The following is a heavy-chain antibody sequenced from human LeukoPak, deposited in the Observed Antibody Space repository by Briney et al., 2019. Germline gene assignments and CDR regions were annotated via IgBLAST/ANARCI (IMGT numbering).Heavy chain of an antibody. D-gene: IGHD6-19*01. CDR2: INWNGGST. CDR3: ARDSGQWLVQTGDAFDI. J-gene: IGHJ3*02. V-gene: IGHV3-20*04. Sequence: GGSLRLSCAASGFSFNDYGMSWVRQAPGKGLEWVSGINWNGGSTDYADSVKGRFTISRDNAKNSLYLQMSSLRAEDTALYYCARDSGQWLVQTGDAFDIWGQGTMVTVSS. CDR1: GFSFNDYG.